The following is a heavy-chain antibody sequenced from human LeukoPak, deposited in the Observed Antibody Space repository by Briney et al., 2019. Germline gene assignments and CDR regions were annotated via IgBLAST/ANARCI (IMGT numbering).Heavy chain of an antibody. Sequence: SETLSLTCAVYGGSFSGYYWSWIRQPPGKGLEWVGEINHSGSTNYNPSLKRRVTISVDTSKNQFSLKLSSVTAADTAVYYCARGRVVVVPAAIFSGWFDHWGQGTLVTVSS. D-gene: IGHD2-2*02. J-gene: IGHJ5*02. CDR3: ARGRVVVVPAAIFSGWFDH. CDR2: INHSGST. V-gene: IGHV4-34*01. CDR1: GGSFSGYY.